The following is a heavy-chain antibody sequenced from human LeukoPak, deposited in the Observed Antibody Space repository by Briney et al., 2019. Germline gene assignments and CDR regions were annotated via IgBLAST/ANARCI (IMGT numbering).Heavy chain of an antibody. Sequence: GRSLRLSCAASGFTFRVYAMHWVRQTPGKGLEWVAVIWSDGNNKHYADSVKGRFTISRDNSKNTVYLQMNSLRAEDTALYYCARSHRTRDLDYWGQGTLVTVSA. CDR2: IWSDGNNK. J-gene: IGHJ4*02. D-gene: IGHD1-7*01. V-gene: IGHV3-33*01. CDR3: ARSHRTRDLDY. CDR1: GFTFRVYA.